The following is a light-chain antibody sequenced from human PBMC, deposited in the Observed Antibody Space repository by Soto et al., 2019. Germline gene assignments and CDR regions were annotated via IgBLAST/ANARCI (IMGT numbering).Light chain of an antibody. CDR2: KAS. CDR3: QQYSLYPWT. Sequence: DVPMTQSPSTLSASVGDRVIITCRASQSIGISLAWYQQKPGKAPNLLIYKASSLESVVPSRFSGSGSGAEFTLTLSSLQPDDFATYYCQQYSLYPWTFGQGTKVE. J-gene: IGKJ1*01. V-gene: IGKV1-5*03. CDR1: QSIGIS.